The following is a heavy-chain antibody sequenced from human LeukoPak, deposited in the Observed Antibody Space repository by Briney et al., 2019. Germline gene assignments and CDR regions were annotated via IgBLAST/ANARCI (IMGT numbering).Heavy chain of an antibody. D-gene: IGHD3-10*01. CDR1: SGSISSSGYY. CDR3: ARNADMYYYVDN. J-gene: IGHJ4*02. Sequence: PSETLFLTCTVSSGSISSSGYYCSWIRQHPGKGLEWIGCIYYSGSTYYNPSLKSRVTISVDTSKNQFSLSLSSVTAADTAVYYCARNADMYYYVDNWGQGTLVTVSS. CDR2: IYYSGST. V-gene: IGHV4-31*03.